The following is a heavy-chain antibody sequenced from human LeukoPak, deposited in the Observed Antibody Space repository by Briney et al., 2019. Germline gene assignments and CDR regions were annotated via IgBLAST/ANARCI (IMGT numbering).Heavy chain of an antibody. CDR1: EYTFTGYY. CDR3: ARVWFGGFSPGDY. Sequence: ASVKVSCKASEYTFTGYYMHWVRQAPGQGLEWMGWINPNSGGTNYAQKFQGRVTMTRDTSISTAYMELSRLRSDDTAVYYCARVWFGGFSPGDYWAQGTLVTVSS. D-gene: IGHD3-10*01. V-gene: IGHV1-2*02. CDR2: INPNSGGT. J-gene: IGHJ4*02.